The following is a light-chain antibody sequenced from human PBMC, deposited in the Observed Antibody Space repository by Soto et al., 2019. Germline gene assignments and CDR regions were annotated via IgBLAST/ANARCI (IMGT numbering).Light chain of an antibody. J-gene: IGLJ1*01. Sequence: QLVLTQPPSVSGAPGQGVTISCTGSNSNIGAGYGVHWYQQLPGTAPKLLIYGNSNRPSGVPDRFSGSKSCTSASLAITGLQDEEEDAYYCQSYDRSRRAYVFGTGTKLTVL. V-gene: IGLV1-40*01. CDR2: GNS. CDR1: NSNIGAGYG. CDR3: QSYDRSRRAYV.